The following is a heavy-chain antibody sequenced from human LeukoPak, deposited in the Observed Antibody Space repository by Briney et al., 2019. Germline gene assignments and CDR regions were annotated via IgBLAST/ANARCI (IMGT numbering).Heavy chain of an antibody. CDR1: GFSFHKYR. D-gene: IGHD2-21*01. V-gene: IGHV3-21*01. CDR3: ARDFEEHCAGDCYFDH. Sequence: PGGSLRLSCTTSGFSFHKYRMNWVRQAPGKGLEWVSSITISTFKSYADSVKGRFTISRDNAENSLYLQMNNLRAEDSAVYYCARDFEEHCAGDCYFDHWGQGTLVTVSS. CDR2: ITISTFK. J-gene: IGHJ4*02.